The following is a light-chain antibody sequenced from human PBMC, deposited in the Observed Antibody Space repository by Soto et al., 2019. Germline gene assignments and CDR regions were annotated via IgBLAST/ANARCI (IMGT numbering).Light chain of an antibody. V-gene: IGLV2-11*01. Sequence: QSALTQPRSVSGSRGQSVTISCTGTSSDVGGYNYVSWYQQHPGKAPKLVIYDVSKWPSGVPNHFSGSKSGNTASLTISGLQAEDEADYYCCSYAGNSLWVFGGGTKLTVL. CDR1: SSDVGGYNY. J-gene: IGLJ3*02. CDR2: DVS. CDR3: CSYAGNSLWV.